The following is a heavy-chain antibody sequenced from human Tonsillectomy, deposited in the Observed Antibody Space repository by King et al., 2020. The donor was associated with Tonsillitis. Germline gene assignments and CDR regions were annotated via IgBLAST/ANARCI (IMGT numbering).Heavy chain of an antibody. CDR2: IWYDGSNK. D-gene: IGHD6-13*01. Sequence: VQLVESGGGVVQPGRSLRLSCAASGFTFSSYSMHWVRQAPGKGLEWVAVIWYDGSNKYYADSVKGRFTISRDNSKNTVYLQMNSLRAEDTAVYYCAREGSSWNALSHYWGQGTLVTVSS. CDR3: AREGSSWNALSHY. V-gene: IGHV3-33*01. J-gene: IGHJ4*02. CDR1: GFTFSSYS.